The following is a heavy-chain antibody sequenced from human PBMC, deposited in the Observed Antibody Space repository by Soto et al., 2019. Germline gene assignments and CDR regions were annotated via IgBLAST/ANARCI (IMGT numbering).Heavy chain of an antibody. D-gene: IGHD6-6*01. J-gene: IGHJ4*02. V-gene: IGHV4-30-4*01. CDR1: GGSISSGDYY. Sequence: SETLSLTCTVSGGSISSGDYYWSWIRQPPGKGLEWIGYIYYSGSTYYNPSLKSRVAISIDTSKNQFSLKLSSVTAADTAVYYCTREGPLVQGYWGQGTMVTVYS. CDR3: TREGPLVQGY. CDR2: IYYSGST.